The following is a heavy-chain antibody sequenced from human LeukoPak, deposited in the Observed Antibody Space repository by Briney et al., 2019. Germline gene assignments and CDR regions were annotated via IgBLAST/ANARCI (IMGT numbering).Heavy chain of an antibody. CDR1: GFSFSNHG. CDR2: IWYDGSNK. CDR3: AREQGYSSSWYVPSYYYYYGMDV. V-gene: IGHV3-33*01. D-gene: IGHD6-13*01. J-gene: IGHJ6*02. Sequence: GGSLRLSCAASGFSFSNHGMHWVRQAPGKGLEWVAVIWYDGSNKYYADSVKGRFTISRDNSKNTLYLQMNSLRAEDTAVYYCAREQGYSSSWYVPSYYYYYGMDVWGQGTTVTVSS.